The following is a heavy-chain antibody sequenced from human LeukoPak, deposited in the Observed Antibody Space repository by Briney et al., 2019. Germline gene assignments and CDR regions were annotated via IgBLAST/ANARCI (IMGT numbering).Heavy chain of an antibody. J-gene: IGHJ4*02. D-gene: IGHD5-18*01. Sequence: SETLSLTCTVSGDSISSYYWSWIRQPPGKGLEWIGYIYYSGSTNYNPSLKSRVTISVDTSKNQFSLKLSSVTAADTAVYYCARDGGSYDPGYWGQGTLVTVSS. V-gene: IGHV4-59*01. CDR1: GDSISSYY. CDR3: ARDGGSYDPGY. CDR2: IYYSGST.